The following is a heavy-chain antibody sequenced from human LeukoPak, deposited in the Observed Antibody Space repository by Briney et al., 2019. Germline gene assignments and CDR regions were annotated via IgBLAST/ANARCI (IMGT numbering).Heavy chain of an antibody. D-gene: IGHD3-10*01. V-gene: IGHV3-7*01. Sequence: GGSLRLSCAASGFTSSSYWMSWVHQAPGKGLEWVANIKQDGSEKYYVDSVKGRFTISRDNAKNSLYLQMNSLRAEDTAVYYCARDSGVFDYWGQGTLVTVSS. J-gene: IGHJ4*02. CDR2: IKQDGSEK. CDR3: ARDSGVFDY. CDR1: GFTSSSYW.